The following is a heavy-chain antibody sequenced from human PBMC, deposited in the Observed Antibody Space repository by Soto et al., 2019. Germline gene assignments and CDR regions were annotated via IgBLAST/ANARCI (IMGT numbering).Heavy chain of an antibody. CDR3: ARGPTYYDILTGYSY. CDR2: ISSSSSYI. V-gene: IGHV3-21*01. Sequence: GGSLRLSCAASGFTFSSYGMNWVRQAPGKGLEWVSSISSSSSYIYYADSVKGRFTISRDNAKNSLYLQMNSLRAEDTAVYYCARGPTYYDILTGYSYWGQGTLVTVSS. D-gene: IGHD3-9*01. CDR1: GFTFSSYG. J-gene: IGHJ4*02.